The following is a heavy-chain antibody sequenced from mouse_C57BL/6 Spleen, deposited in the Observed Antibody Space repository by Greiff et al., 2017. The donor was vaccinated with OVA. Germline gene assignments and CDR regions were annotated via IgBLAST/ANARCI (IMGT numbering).Heavy chain of an antibody. D-gene: IGHD2-5*01. CDR1: GFNIKDDY. CDR3: YYSNYDFDV. V-gene: IGHV14-4*01. Sequence: VQLKESGAELVRPGASVKLSCTASGFNIKDDYMHWVKQRPEQGLEWIGWIDPENGDTEYASKFQGKATITADTSSNTAYLQLSSLTSEDTAVYYCYYSNYDFDVWGTGTTVTVSS. J-gene: IGHJ1*03. CDR2: IDPENGDT.